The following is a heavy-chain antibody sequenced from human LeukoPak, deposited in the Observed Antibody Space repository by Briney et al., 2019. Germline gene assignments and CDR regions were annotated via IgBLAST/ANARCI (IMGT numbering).Heavy chain of an antibody. J-gene: IGHJ4*02. CDR3: VRGDNRDY. Sequence: GGFQRLFCAASGFSFGTSTMKWVRQAQGKGLEWISSIGKTGRDMYYANSVRGQFTISRDNAKNSLFLVMDSLRVEDTSVYYCVRGDNRDYWGQGTLVSVSS. CDR2: IGKTGRDM. V-gene: IGHV3-21*01. D-gene: IGHD1-14*01. CDR1: GFSFGTST.